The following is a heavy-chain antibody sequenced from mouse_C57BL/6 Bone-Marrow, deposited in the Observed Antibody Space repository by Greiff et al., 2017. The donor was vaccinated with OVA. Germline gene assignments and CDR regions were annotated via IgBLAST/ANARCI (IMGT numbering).Heavy chain of an antibody. CDR3: ALSTTVAVDY. CDR1: GYTFTSSW. J-gene: IGHJ2*01. D-gene: IGHD1-1*01. V-gene: IGHV1-64*01. Sequence: QVQLQQPGAELVKPGASVKLSCKASGYTFTSSWMHWVKQRPGQGLEWIGMIHPNSGSTKYNEKFKSKATLTVAKSSRPAYMQLSSLTSEDSAVYYCALSTTVAVDYWGQGTTLTVSS. CDR2: IHPNSGST.